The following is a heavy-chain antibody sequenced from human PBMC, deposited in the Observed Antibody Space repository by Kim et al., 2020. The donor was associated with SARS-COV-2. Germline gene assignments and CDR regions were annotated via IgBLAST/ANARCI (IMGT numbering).Heavy chain of an antibody. CDR3: ARDPYDSSGYSRGFDY. CDR1: GFTFSSYG. Sequence: GGSLRLSCAASGFTFSSYGMHWVRQAPGKGLEWVAVIWYDGSNKYYADSVKGRFTISRDNSKNTLYLQMNSLRAEDTAVYYCARDPYDSSGYSRGFDYWGQGTLVTVSS. V-gene: IGHV3-33*01. CDR2: IWYDGSNK. J-gene: IGHJ4*02. D-gene: IGHD3-22*01.